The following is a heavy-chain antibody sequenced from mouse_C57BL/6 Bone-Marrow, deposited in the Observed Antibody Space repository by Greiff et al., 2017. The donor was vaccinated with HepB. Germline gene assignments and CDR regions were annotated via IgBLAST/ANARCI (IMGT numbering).Heavy chain of an antibody. CDR1: GFNIKDDY. CDR3: TTFPYYYGSSYVEDAMDY. J-gene: IGHJ4*01. Sequence: VHVKQSGAELVRPGASVKLSCTASGFNIKDDYMHWVKQRPEQGLEWIGWIDPENGDTEYASKFQGKATITADTSSNTAYLQLSSLTSEDTAVYYCTTFPYYYGSSYVEDAMDYWGQGTSVTVSS. CDR2: IDPENGDT. D-gene: IGHD1-1*01. V-gene: IGHV14-4*01.